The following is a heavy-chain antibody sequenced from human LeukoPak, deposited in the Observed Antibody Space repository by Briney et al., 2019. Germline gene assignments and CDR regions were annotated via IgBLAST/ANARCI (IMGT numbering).Heavy chain of an antibody. CDR3: ARELWGVADY. Sequence: SETLSLTCTVSGASVSSASYWTWIRQPPGKGVEWIAHIYNGVNTNYNPSLKSRVTISVDTSKNQFSLRLNSVTAADTAVYFCARELWGVADYWGQGTLVTVSS. CDR1: GASVSSASY. CDR2: IYNGVNT. D-gene: IGHD3-10*01. V-gene: IGHV4-61*01. J-gene: IGHJ4*02.